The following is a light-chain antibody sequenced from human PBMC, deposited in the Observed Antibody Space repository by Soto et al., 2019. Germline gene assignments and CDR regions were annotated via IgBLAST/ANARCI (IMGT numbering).Light chain of an antibody. CDR2: MGS. J-gene: IGKJ4*01. Sequence: DIVMQHSPLSLAVTPGAPALMSCRSSQGLRHSNGRYLLDWFLHKPGQSPQLLIYMGSIRAFTVPNRFTGSGSGTDFTLRSSRVQAEDVCIYYCMQALNSPLTFGGGTNGEIK. CDR3: MQALNSPLT. V-gene: IGKV2-28*01. CDR1: QGLRHSNGRYL.